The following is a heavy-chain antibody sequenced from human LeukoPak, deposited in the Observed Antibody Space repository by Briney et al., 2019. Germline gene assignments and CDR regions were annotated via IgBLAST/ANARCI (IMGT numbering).Heavy chain of an antibody. CDR3: ARVEYGDRYYYYYYGMDV. J-gene: IGHJ6*02. Sequence: SETLSLTCTVSGGSISSGDYYWSWIRQPPGKGLEWIGYIYYSGSTYYNPSLKSRVTISVDTSKNQFSLKLSSVTAADTAVYYCARVEYGDRYYYYYYGMDVWGQGTTVTVSS. CDR2: IYYSGST. CDR1: GGSISSGDYY. D-gene: IGHD4-17*01. V-gene: IGHV4-30-4*01.